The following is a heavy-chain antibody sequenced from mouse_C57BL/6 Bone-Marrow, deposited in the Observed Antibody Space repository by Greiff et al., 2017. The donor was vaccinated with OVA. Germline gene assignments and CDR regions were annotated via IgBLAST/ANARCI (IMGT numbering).Heavy chain of an antibody. D-gene: IGHD1-1*01. Sequence: QVQLQQPGAELVRPGSSVTLSCKASGYTFTSYWMHWVKQRPIQGLEWIGNIDPSDSETHYNQKFKDKATLTVAKSSSTAYMQLSSLTSEDSAVYYCARGGFYYYGSSVYFDYWGQGTTHTVSS. V-gene: IGHV1-52*01. CDR2: IDPSDSET. CDR1: GYTFTSYW. CDR3: ARGGFYYYGSSVYFDY. J-gene: IGHJ2*01.